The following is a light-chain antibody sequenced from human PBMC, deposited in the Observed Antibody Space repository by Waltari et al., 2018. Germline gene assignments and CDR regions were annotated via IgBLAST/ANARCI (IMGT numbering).Light chain of an antibody. J-gene: IGLJ3*02. CDR2: DGS. Sequence: QSALTQPRSVSGSPGQSVTISCTGTSSDVGGYNYVSWYQQHPGNAPKLMIYDGSKRPSGVPVRFSGSKSGNTASLTISGLQAEDEADYYCCSYAGSYTWVFGGGTKLTVL. V-gene: IGLV2-11*01. CDR3: CSYAGSYTWV. CDR1: SSDVGGYNY.